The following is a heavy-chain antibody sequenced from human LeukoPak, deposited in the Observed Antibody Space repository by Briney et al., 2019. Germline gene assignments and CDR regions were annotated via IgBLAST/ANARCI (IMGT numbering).Heavy chain of an antibody. D-gene: IGHD7-27*01. J-gene: IGHJ4*02. CDR1: RFTFSSYG. Sequence: GGSLRLSCAASRFTFSSYGMHWVRQAPGKGLEWLSGVSPPGGGTYYADSVKGRFTISRDDSKNTLSLQMNSLRVEDTATYYCARDLAWGAFDYWGQGTLVTVSS. CDR3: ARDLAWGAFDY. CDR2: VSPPGGGT. V-gene: IGHV3-23*01.